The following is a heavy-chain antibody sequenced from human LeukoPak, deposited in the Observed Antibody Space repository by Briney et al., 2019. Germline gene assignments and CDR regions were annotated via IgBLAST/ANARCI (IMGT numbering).Heavy chain of an antibody. CDR1: GFTFDDYA. J-gene: IGHJ4*02. V-gene: IGHV3-9*01. CDR2: ISWNSGSI. Sequence: GGSLRLSCAASGFTFDDYAMHWARQPPGEGLEWVSGISWNSGSISYADSVKGRFTISRDNAKNSLYLQMNSLRAEDTALYYCAKAFGYWGEGTLVTVSS. CDR3: AKAFGY.